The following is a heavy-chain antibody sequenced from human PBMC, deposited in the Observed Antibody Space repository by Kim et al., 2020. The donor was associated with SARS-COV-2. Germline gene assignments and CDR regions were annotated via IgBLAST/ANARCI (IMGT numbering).Heavy chain of an antibody. V-gene: IGHV1-46*01. CDR1: GSPFLRSH. J-gene: IGHJ4*02. Sequence: SVQVSCRASGSPFLRSHLHCLRPSPGQGLRWMGITYPSAGSTTFAQRFQGRVTVTSDTSTSTVSMEVTALGSEDTAIYYCARELSTTGGFDYWGQGTLVTVSS. CDR2: TYPSAGST. CDR3: ARELSTTGGFDY. D-gene: IGHD1-26*01.